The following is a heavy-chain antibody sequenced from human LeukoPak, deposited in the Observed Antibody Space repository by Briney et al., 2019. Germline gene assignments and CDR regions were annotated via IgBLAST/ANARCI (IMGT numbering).Heavy chain of an antibody. CDR2: IEDDGNKK. V-gene: IGHV3-7*01. CDR3: ARGRGIAL. Sequence: QSGGSLRLSCAPSGFTLITYSMNWVRQAPGKGLEWVANIEDDGNKKNYVDSVKGRFTISRDNVKNSIYLQMNSLRADDTAVYYCARGRGIALWGQGTLVTVSS. J-gene: IGHJ4*02. D-gene: IGHD6-13*01. CDR1: GFTLITYS.